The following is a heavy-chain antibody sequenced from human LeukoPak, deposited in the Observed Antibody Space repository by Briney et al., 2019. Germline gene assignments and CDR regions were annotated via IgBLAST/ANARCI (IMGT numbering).Heavy chain of an antibody. V-gene: IGHV1-2*02. D-gene: IGHD3-10*01. CDR2: INPNSGGT. Sequence: ASVKVSCKASGYTFTGYYMHWVRQAPGQGLEWMGWINPNSGGTNYAQKFQGRVTMTRDTSISTAYMELSRLRPDDTAVYYCARETGRSYWFDPWGQGTLVTVSS. CDR1: GYTFTGYY. J-gene: IGHJ5*02. CDR3: ARETGRSYWFDP.